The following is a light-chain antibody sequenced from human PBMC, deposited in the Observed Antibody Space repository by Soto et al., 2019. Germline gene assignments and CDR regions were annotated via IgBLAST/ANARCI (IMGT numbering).Light chain of an antibody. CDR2: EVN. CDR1: SSDVGGYDY. Sequence: QSALTQPASVSGSPAQSITISCTGTSSDVGGYDYVSWHQQHPGKAPKLMIYEVNTRPSGVSNRFSGSKSGNTASLTISGLQAEDEADYYCCSYTSSGAHVFGGGTKLTVL. J-gene: IGLJ2*01. V-gene: IGLV2-14*01. CDR3: CSYTSSGAHV.